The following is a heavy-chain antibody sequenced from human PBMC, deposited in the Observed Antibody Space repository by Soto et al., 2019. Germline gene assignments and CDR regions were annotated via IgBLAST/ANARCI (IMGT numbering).Heavy chain of an antibody. CDR2: INHSGST. J-gene: IGHJ4*02. CDR3: ARGLSAGGGIAAAGTHYFDY. CDR1: GGSFSGYY. Sequence: SETLSLTCAVYGGSFSGYYWSWIRQPPGKGLEWIGEINHSGSTNYNPSLKSRVTISVDTSKNQFSLKLSSVTAADTAVYYCARGLSAGGGIAAAGTHYFDYWGQGTRVTVSS. D-gene: IGHD6-13*01. V-gene: IGHV4-34*01.